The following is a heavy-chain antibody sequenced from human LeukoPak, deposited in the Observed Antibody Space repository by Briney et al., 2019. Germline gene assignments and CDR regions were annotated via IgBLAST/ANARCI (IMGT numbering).Heavy chain of an antibody. Sequence: GASVKVSCKASGGTFSGYALSWVRQAPGQGLEWIGGITPILGIANYAQDLQGRVTITADKSTNTAYMELSSLRSEDTAVYYCASQDSSGYYLIDYWGQGTLVTVSS. J-gene: IGHJ4*02. CDR2: ITPILGIA. V-gene: IGHV1-69*10. D-gene: IGHD3-22*01. CDR3: ASQDSSGYYLIDY. CDR1: GGTFSGYA.